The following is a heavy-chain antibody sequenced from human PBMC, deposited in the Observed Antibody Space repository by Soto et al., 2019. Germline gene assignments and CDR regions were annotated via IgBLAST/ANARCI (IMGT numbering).Heavy chain of an antibody. Sequence: SETLSLTCTVSGGSISSYYWSWIRQPPGKGLEWIGYIYYSGSTSYNPSLKSRVTISVDTSKNQFSLKLSSVTAADTAVYYCARDNTMVRGVWFDPWGQGTLVTVS. J-gene: IGHJ5*02. CDR3: ARDNTMVRGVWFDP. CDR1: GGSISSYY. D-gene: IGHD3-10*01. V-gene: IGHV4-59*01. CDR2: IYYSGST.